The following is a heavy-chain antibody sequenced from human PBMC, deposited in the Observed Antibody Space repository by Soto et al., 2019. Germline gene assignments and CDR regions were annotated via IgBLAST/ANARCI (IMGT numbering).Heavy chain of an antibody. CDR1: GFTFSGSA. V-gene: IGHV3-73*01. D-gene: IGHD3-9*01. CDR2: IRSKANSYAT. CDR3: TRHAEYYDILTGYYTDYYYGMDV. Sequence: GGSLRLSCAASGFTFSGSAMHWVRQASGKGLEWVGRIRSKANSYATAYAASVKGRFTISRDDSKNTAYLQMNSLKTEDTAVYYCTRHAEYYDILTGYYTDYYYGMDVWGQGTTVTVSS. J-gene: IGHJ6*02.